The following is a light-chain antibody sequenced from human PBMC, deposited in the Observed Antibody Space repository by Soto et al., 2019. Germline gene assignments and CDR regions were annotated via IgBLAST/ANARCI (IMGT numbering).Light chain of an antibody. J-gene: IGKJ4*01. CDR3: QQYETYPLT. Sequence: DIQMTQSPSTLSACVGDRVTITCRASQSVSGWLAWYRQKPGKAPELLIYSASTLETGVPSRFSGSGSGTEFTLTVSSLQPDDFATYYCQQYETYPLTFGGGTKIDI. CDR2: SAS. CDR1: QSVSGW. V-gene: IGKV1-5*03.